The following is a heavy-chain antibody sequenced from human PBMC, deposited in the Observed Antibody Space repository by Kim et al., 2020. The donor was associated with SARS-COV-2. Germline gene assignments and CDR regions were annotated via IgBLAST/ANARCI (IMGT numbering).Heavy chain of an antibody. CDR2: ISYDGSNK. Sequence: GGSLRLSCAASGFTFSSYAMHWVRQAPGKGLEWVAVISYDGSNKYYADSVKGRFTISRDNSKNTLYLQMNSLRAEDTAVYYCARDYRWLVPGGLKHFYYWGQGTLVTVSS. V-gene: IGHV3-30-3*01. D-gene: IGHD6-19*01. CDR1: GFTFSSYA. J-gene: IGHJ4*02. CDR3: ARDYRWLVPGGLKHFYY.